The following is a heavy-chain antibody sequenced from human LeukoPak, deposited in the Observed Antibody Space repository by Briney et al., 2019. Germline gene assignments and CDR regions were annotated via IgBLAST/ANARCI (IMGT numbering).Heavy chain of an antibody. CDR3: AREGSYGLGDL. J-gene: IGHJ2*01. D-gene: IGHD3-16*01. V-gene: IGHV3-30-3*01. CDR2: ISYDGSNK. Sequence: GGSLRLSCAASGLIVSHKYMAWVRQAPGKGLEWVAVISYDGSNKYYADSVKGRFTISRDNSKNTLYLQMNSLRAEDTAVYYCAREGSYGLGDLWGRGTLVTVSS. CDR1: GLIVSHKY.